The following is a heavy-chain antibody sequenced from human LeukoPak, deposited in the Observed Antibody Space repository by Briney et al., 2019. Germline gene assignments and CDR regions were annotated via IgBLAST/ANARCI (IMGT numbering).Heavy chain of an antibody. CDR2: IWYDGSNK. Sequence: PGGSLRLSCAASGFTFSSYGMHWVRQAPGKGLEWVAVIWYDGSNKYYADSVKGRFTISRDNSKNTLYLQMNSLRADDTAVYYCARAYSAADLTEYFQHWGQGTLVTVSS. D-gene: IGHD6-13*01. J-gene: IGHJ1*01. CDR1: GFTFSSYG. V-gene: IGHV3-33*01. CDR3: ARAYSAADLTEYFQH.